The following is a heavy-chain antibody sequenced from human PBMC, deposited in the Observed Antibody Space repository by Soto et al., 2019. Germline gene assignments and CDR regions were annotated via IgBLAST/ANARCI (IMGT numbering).Heavy chain of an antibody. CDR2: ISYDGSNK. D-gene: IGHD6-6*01. CDR1: GFTFSSYG. J-gene: IGHJ6*02. CDR3: AKDSGQLVYYYYGMDV. Sequence: PGGSLRLSCAASGFTFSSYGMHWVRQAPGKGLEWVAVISYDGSNKYYADSVKGRFTISRDNSKNTLYLQMNSLRAEDTAVYYCAKDSGQLVYYYYGMDVWGQGTTVTV. V-gene: IGHV3-30*18.